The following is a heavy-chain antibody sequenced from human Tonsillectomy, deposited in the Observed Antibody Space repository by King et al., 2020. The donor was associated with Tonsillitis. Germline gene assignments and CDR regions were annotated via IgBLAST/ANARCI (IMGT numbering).Heavy chain of an antibody. CDR2: IKSKTDGGTT. D-gene: IGHD3-9*01. V-gene: IGHV3-15*01. CDR3: TTGTVRYFDWSTY. CDR1: GFTFSNAW. J-gene: IGHJ4*02. Sequence: QLVQSGGGLVKPGGSLRLSCAASGFTFSNAWMTWVRQAPGKGLEWVGRIKSKTDGGTTDYAAPVKGRFTISRDDSKNTLYLQMNSLKTEDTAVYYCTTGTVRYFDWSTYWGQGTLVTVSS.